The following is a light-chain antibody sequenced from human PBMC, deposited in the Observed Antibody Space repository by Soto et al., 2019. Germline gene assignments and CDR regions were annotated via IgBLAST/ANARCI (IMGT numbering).Light chain of an antibody. V-gene: IGKV1-5*03. CDR2: MAS. J-gene: IGKJ1*01. Sequence: DIQMTQSPATLSASVGDRITITCRSSQSISSSLAWYQQKPGKAPKLLIYMASNLQSGVPSRFGGAGSGTDFTLTISRLQPDDFATYYCQQYNTYSRTFGQGTKVEI. CDR3: QQYNTYSRT. CDR1: QSISSS.